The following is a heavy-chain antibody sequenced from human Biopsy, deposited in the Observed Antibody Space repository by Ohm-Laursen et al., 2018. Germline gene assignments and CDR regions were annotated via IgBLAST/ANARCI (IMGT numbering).Heavy chain of an antibody. CDR1: GGTSNRFA. CDR3: ARDGYDTGGYYYVD. V-gene: IGHV1-69*10. J-gene: IGHJ4*02. Sequence: VKISCKASGGTSNRFAISWVRQAPGQGLEWMGRIIPMVGTVNYAHKFQGRVTITADKYRRTAYMEVSSLRSEDTAVYYCARDGYDTGGYYYVDWGQGTLVTVSS. D-gene: IGHD3-22*01. CDR2: IIPMVGTV.